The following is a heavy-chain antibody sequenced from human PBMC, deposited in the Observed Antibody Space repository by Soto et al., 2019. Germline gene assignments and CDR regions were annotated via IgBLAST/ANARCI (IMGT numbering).Heavy chain of an antibody. Sequence: GGSLRLSCAGSGFTFSSYWMSWVRQAPGKGLEWVANINEDGSQKFNVDSVKGRFTISRDNTKNSLYLQMNSLRAEDTAVYYCAKVGSGSQSSFWGQGTPVTVSS. J-gene: IGHJ4*02. CDR2: INEDGSQK. CDR3: AKVGSGSQSSF. D-gene: IGHD3-10*01. V-gene: IGHV3-7*01. CDR1: GFTFSSYW.